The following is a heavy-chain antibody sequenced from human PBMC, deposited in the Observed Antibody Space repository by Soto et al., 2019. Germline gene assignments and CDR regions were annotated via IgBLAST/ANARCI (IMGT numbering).Heavy chain of an antibody. Sequence: QVQLQESGPGLVKPSETLSLSCSVSGGSISGHYWSWVRQTPGKGLEWIGYMYYSGSTNYNPSLTRRVTISVDTSKNHFSLRLTSVTAADTAVYYCARGPYYDLIWNYYYMDVWGKGTTVTVSS. CDR1: GGSISGHY. CDR2: MYYSGST. J-gene: IGHJ6*03. V-gene: IGHV4-59*08. CDR3: ARGPYYDLIWNYYYMDV. D-gene: IGHD3-16*01.